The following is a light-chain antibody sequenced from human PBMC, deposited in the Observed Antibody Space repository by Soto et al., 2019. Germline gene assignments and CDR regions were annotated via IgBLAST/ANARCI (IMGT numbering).Light chain of an antibody. CDR3: QHYNSYSEA. V-gene: IGKV1-5*03. J-gene: IGKJ1*01. CDR1: QTISSW. Sequence: DIQMTQSPSTLSGSVGDRVTITCRASQTISSWLAWYQQKPGKAPKLLIYKASTLKSGVPSRFSGSGSGTEVTLTLSSLQPDEFATYSCQHYNSYSEAFGQGTKVELK. CDR2: KAS.